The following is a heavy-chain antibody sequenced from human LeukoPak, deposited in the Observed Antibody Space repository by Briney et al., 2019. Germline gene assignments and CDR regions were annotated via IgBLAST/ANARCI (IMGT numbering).Heavy chain of an antibody. Sequence: ASVKVSCKVSGYRLSELSMHWVRQAPGKGLEWMGGLDVEDDEPIYAQKFQGRVIMTEDTSTDTAYMELSSLRSDDTAVYYCARRGYCSGGSCPHFDYWGQGTLVTVSS. V-gene: IGHV1-24*01. CDR1: GYRLSELS. CDR2: LDVEDDEP. CDR3: ARRGYCSGGSCPHFDY. D-gene: IGHD2-15*01. J-gene: IGHJ4*02.